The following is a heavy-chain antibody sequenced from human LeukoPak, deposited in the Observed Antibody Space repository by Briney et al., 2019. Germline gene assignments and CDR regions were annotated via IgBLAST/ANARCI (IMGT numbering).Heavy chain of an antibody. CDR2: IFYIGST. Sequence: SETLSLTCTVSGGSISSYYWSWIRQPPGKGLEWIGYIFYIGSTNYNPSLKSRVTISVDTSKNQFSLKLSSVTAADMAVYYCASSYYDLLTGYLDHFDYWGQGTLVTVSS. CDR1: GGSISSYY. D-gene: IGHD3-9*01. J-gene: IGHJ4*02. V-gene: IGHV4-59*01. CDR3: ASSYYDLLTGYLDHFDY.